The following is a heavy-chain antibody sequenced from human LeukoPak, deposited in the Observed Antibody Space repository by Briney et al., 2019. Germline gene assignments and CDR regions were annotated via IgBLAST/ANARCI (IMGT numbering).Heavy chain of an antibody. V-gene: IGHV4-39*07. CDR2: IYYSGST. D-gene: IGHD2-2*01. Sequence: SETLSLTCTVSGGSISSSSYYWGWIRQPPGKGLEWIGSIYYSGSTYYNPSLKSRVTISVDTSKNQFSLKLSSVTAADTAVYYCARGTTRYCSSTSCLTGPFDYWGQGTLVTVSS. CDR1: GGSISSSSYY. CDR3: ARGTTRYCSSTSCLTGPFDY. J-gene: IGHJ4*02.